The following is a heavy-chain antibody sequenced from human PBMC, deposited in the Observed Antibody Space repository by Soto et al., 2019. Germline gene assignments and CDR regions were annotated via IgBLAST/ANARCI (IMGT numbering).Heavy chain of an antibody. D-gene: IGHD5-12*01. CDR3: TTDGYNSLEPGY. V-gene: IGHV3-49*03. CDR1: GFTFGDYA. CDR2: IRSKAYGGAT. J-gene: IGHJ4*02. Sequence: GGSLRLSCTASGFTFGDYAMSWFRQAPGKGLEWVGFIRSKAYGGATEYAASVKGRFTISRDDSKSIAYLQMNSLKTEDTAVYYCTTDGYNSLEPGYWGQGTLVTVSS.